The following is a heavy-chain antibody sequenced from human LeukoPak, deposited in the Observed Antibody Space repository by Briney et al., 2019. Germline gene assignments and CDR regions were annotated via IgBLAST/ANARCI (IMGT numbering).Heavy chain of an antibody. J-gene: IGHJ4*02. Sequence: GASVKVSCRASGYTFTTYAMHWVRQAPGQRLEWMGWINAGNGNTKYSQRFLGRAAITRDTSASTAYMELSSLRSEDTAVYYCARDSLYSYGYDRSTWFNYWGQGTLVTVSS. CDR1: GYTFTTYA. V-gene: IGHV1-3*01. CDR3: ARDSLYSYGYDRSTWFNY. CDR2: INAGNGNT. D-gene: IGHD5-18*01.